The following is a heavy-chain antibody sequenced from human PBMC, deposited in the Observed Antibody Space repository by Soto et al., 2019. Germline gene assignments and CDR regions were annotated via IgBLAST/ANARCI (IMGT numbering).Heavy chain of an antibody. CDR2: IDWDDDK. CDR3: ARMFHCSGGTCPFDY. V-gene: IGHV2-70*04. D-gene: IGHD2-15*01. J-gene: IGHJ4*02. Sequence: SGPTLVNPTHTLTLTCTFSGFSLSTSGMRVSWIRQPPGKALEWLARIDWDDDKFYNTSLKTRLTISKDSSKNQVVLTMTNMDPVDTATYYCARMFHCSGGTCPFDYWGQGALVTVSS. CDR1: GFSLSTSGMR.